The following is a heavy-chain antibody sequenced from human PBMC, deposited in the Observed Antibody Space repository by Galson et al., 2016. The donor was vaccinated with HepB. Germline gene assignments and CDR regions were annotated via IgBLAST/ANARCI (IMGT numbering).Heavy chain of an antibody. D-gene: IGHD1-26*01. V-gene: IGHV6-1*01. CDR3: ASGTWDSGLKW. J-gene: IGHJ4*02. CDR1: GDSVSSNSAA. Sequence: CAISGDSVSSNSAAWNWIRRSPSRGLEWLGRTYYRSKWYNDYAVSVKSRININPDTSKNQFSLQLNSVLPEDTAMYYCASGTWDSGLKWWGQGTPVTVSS. CDR2: TYYRSKWYN.